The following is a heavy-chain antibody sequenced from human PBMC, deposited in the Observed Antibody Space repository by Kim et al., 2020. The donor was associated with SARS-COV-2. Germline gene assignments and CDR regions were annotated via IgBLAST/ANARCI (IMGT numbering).Heavy chain of an antibody. D-gene: IGHD3-9*01. Sequence: GGSLRLSCAASGFTFSNYYMNWIRQAPGKGLEWISFISSSNTYTNYADSVKGRFTISRDNGKNSLYLQMNSLRAEDAAVYYCARTARVPDDYDLLTHSYKRNTDKYYFDYWGHGTLVTVSS. CDR2: ISSSNTYT. J-gene: IGHJ4*01. CDR1: GFTFSNYY. CDR3: ARTARVPDDYDLLTHSYKRNTDKYYFDY. V-gene: IGHV3-11*03.